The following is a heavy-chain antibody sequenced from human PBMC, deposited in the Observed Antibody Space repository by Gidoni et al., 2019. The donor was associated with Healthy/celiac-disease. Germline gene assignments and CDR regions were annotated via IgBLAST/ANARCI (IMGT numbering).Heavy chain of an antibody. V-gene: IGHV1-18*01. J-gene: IGHJ5*02. D-gene: IGHD2-2*01. CDR3: AREAVPAAIRVRWFDP. Sequence: QVQLVQSGAEVKKPGASVKVSCKASGYTFPSYGTRWVRQAPGQGLEWMGWIRAYNGNTNYAQKLQGRVTMTTDTSTSTAYMELRSLRSDDTAVYYCAREAVPAAIRVRWFDPWGQGTLVTVSS. CDR2: IRAYNGNT. CDR1: GYTFPSYG.